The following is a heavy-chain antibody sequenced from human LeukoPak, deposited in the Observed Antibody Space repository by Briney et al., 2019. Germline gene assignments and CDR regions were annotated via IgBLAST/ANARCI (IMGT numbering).Heavy chain of an antibody. CDR1: GFTFSSYA. D-gene: IGHD3-10*01. J-gene: IGHJ4*02. CDR3: ARDLIRRDPPQKYDY. CDR2: ISGSGGST. V-gene: IGHV3-23*01. Sequence: GGSLRLSCAASGFTFSSYAMSWVRQAPGKGLEWVSAISGSGGSTYYADSVKGRFTISRDNSKNTLYLQMNSLRAEDTAVYYCARDLIRRDPPQKYDYWGQGTLVTVSS.